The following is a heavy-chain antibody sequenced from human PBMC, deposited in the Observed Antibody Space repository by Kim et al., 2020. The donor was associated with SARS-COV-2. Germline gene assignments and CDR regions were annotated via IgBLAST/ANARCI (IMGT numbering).Heavy chain of an antibody. CDR1: GYTFTSYD. CDR2: MNPNSGNT. CDR3: ARFPPFLPPGEWFFFSVNSNYYYYGMDV. D-gene: IGHD3-3*01. V-gene: IGHV1-8*01. Sequence: ASVKVSCKASGYTFTSYDINWVRQATGQGLEWMGWMNPNSGNTGYAQKFQGRVTMTRNTSISTAYMELSSLRSEDTAVYYCARFPPFLPPGEWFFFSVNSNYYYYGMDVWGQGTTVTVSS. J-gene: IGHJ6*02.